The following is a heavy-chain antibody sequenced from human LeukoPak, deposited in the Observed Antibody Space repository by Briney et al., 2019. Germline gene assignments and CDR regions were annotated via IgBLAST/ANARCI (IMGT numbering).Heavy chain of an antibody. CDR3: ARAGEMRYMDV. Sequence: GGSLRLSCVVSGFIVSGDYMSWIRQAPGKGLEWVSHIKGNGATTYYADSVRGRFTISRDNAKNSLFLQMNSLRVDDTATYYCARAGEMRYMDVWGKGTAVAVS. J-gene: IGHJ6*03. CDR2: IKGNGATT. CDR1: GFIVSGDY. V-gene: IGHV3-11*01. D-gene: IGHD5-24*01.